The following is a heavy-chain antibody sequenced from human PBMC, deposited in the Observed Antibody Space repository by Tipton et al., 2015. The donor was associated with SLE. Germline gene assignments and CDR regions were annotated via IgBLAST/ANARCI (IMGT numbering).Heavy chain of an antibody. CDR3: AKDLRRRITIFGAGHYGMDV. Sequence: SLRLSCAASGFTFSSYWMSWVRQAPGKGLEWVANIKQDGSEKYYVDSVKGRFTISRDNAKNSLYLQMNSLRAEDTAVYYCAKDLRRRITIFGAGHYGMDVWGQGTTVTVSS. J-gene: IGHJ6*02. V-gene: IGHV3-7*03. CDR1: GFTFSSYW. D-gene: IGHD3-3*01. CDR2: IKQDGSEK.